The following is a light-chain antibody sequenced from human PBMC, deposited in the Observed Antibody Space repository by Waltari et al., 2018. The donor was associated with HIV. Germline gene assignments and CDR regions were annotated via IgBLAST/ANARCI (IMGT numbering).Light chain of an antibody. J-gene: IGKJ1*01. CDR1: QSVSTN. CDR2: GAS. Sequence: EIVMTQSPVTLSVSPGERATLSCSASQSVSTNLAWYQQKLGQAPRLLIYGASTRATGFPARFSGSGSGTEFTLTISSLQSEDFAVYYCQQYNNWPRTFGQGSKVEIK. CDR3: QQYNNWPRT. V-gene: IGKV3-15*01.